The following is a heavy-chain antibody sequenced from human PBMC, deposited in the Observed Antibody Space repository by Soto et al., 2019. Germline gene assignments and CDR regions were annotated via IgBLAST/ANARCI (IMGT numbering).Heavy chain of an antibody. D-gene: IGHD6-13*01. J-gene: IGHJ4*02. CDR3: ARVEVPPLIAAAGSYYFDY. CDR2: IWYDGSNK. Sequence: GGSLRLSCAASGFTFSSYGMHWVRQAPGKGLEWVAVIWYDGSNKYYADSVKGRFTISRDNSKNTLYLQMNSLRAEDTAVYYCARVEVPPLIAAAGSYYFDYWGQGTLVTVSS. CDR1: GFTFSSYG. V-gene: IGHV3-33*01.